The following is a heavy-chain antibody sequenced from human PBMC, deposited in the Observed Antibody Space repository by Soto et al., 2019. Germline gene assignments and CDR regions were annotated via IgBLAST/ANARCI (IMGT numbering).Heavy chain of an antibody. CDR3: ARDPMVVAATKGPYYFDY. Sequence: GGSLRLSCAASGFTFSNYWMSWVRQAPGKGLEWVANIKEDGSEKYYVDSVKGRFTISRDNAKNSLSLQMNSLRAEDTAMYYCARDPMVVAATKGPYYFDYWGQGTLVTVSS. V-gene: IGHV3-7*01. J-gene: IGHJ4*02. CDR2: IKEDGSEK. D-gene: IGHD2-15*01. CDR1: GFTFSNYW.